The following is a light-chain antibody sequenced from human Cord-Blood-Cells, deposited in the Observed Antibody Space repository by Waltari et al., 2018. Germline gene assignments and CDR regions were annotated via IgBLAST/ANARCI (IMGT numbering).Light chain of an antibody. CDR1: QSVSSY. CDR3: QQRSNWPPGT. CDR2: DAS. V-gene: IGKV3-11*01. J-gene: IGKJ4*01. Sequence: IVLTQSPATLSLSPRERATLSCRAGQSVSSYLAWYQQKPGQAPRLLIYDASNRATGIPARFSGSGSGTDFTLTISSLEPEDFAVYYCQQRSNWPPGTFGGGTKVEIK.